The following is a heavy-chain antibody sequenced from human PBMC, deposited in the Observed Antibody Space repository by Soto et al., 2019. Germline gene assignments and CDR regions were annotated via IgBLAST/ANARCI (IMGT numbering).Heavy chain of an antibody. CDR2: VNPSGGHT. D-gene: IGHD2-21*02. Sequence: QVQLMQSGAEVKKPGASVKVCCKASGDTFTDYYIHWVRQAPGQGLEWMGTVNPSGGHTTYAQHFLGRVTMTRDTCTSTLYIKLTSLTSDDTAIYCCARAGHVVAVTAAFDYWGQGTLVTVSS. CDR3: ARAGHVVAVTAAFDY. CDR1: GDTFTDYY. J-gene: IGHJ4*02. V-gene: IGHV1-46*01.